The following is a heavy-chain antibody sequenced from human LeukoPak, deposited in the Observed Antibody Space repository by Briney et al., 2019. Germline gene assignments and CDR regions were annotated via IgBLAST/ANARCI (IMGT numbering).Heavy chain of an antibody. J-gene: IGHJ4*02. Sequence: PSQTLSLTCTVSGGSISSGGYYWSWIRQPPGKGLEWIGYIDYSGSTYYNPSLKSRVTISVDTSKNQFSLKLSSVTAADTAVYYCARADITMVRGVNFLDYWGQGTLVTVSS. V-gene: IGHV4-30-4*01. D-gene: IGHD3-10*01. CDR2: IDYSGST. CDR1: GGSISSGGYY. CDR3: ARADITMVRGVNFLDY.